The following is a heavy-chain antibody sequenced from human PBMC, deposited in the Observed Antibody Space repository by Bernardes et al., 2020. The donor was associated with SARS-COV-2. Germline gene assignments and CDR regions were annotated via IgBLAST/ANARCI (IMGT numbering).Heavy chain of an antibody. V-gene: IGHV1-69*05. CDR3: ARGIRNRHYYYGVDV. CDR1: EGPFRDYA. D-gene: IGHD1-20*01. J-gene: IGHJ6*02. Sequence: SVKVSCKASEGPFRDYAISWVRQAPGQGLEWLGGIIPRFDKTNYAQKFQGRVTITTDESTSAVYLVLTSLTSDDTAMYYCARGIRNRHYYYGVDVWGQGTTVIVSS. CDR2: IIPRFDKT.